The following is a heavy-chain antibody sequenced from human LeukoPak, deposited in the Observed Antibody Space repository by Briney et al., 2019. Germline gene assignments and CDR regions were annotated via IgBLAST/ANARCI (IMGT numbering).Heavy chain of an antibody. V-gene: IGHV1-18*01. CDR3: TRDLGGGSSFYYFYYMDV. CDR2: ISPHNGNA. D-gene: IGHD1-26*01. CDR1: GYTFTSYG. Sequence: GASVKVSCKASGYTFTSYGIIWVRQAPRQGLEWMGWISPHNGNANYAQKFQGRATLTTDTSTSTAYMELRSLRSDDTAVYYCTRDLGGGSSFYYFYYMDVWGKGTTVTVSS. J-gene: IGHJ6*03.